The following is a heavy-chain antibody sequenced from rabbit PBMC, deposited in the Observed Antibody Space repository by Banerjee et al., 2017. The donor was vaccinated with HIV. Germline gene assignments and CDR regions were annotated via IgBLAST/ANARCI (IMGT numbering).Heavy chain of an antibody. CDR1: GFSFSNKA. V-gene: IGHV1S47*01. J-gene: IGHJ4*01. CDR3: VRDLTDVIGWNFGW. D-gene: IGHD1-1*01. CDR2: IVPVFGAT. Sequence: QQQLVESGGGLVKPGASPTLTCKASGFSFSNKAVMCWVRQAPGKGLEWIGYIVPVFGATYYANWVNGRFTISSHNAQNTLYLQLNSLTAADTATYFCVRDLTDVIGWNFGWWGPGTLVTVS.